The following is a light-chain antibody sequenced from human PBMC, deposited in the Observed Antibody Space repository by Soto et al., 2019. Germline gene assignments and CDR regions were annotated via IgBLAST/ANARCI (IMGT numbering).Light chain of an antibody. CDR1: QSVIGNY. CDR2: GAS. Sequence: EIVLTQSPATLSLSPGERATLSCRASQSVIGNYLAWYRQKPGQTPRLLIFGASRRATGIPDRFSGSGSGTDFTLTISRLEPEDFAVYCCQHYLDSPWAFGQGTKVEIK. V-gene: IGKV3-20*01. CDR3: QHYLDSPWA. J-gene: IGKJ1*01.